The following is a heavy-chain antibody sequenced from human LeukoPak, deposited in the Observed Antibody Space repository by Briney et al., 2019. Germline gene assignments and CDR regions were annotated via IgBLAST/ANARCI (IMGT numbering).Heavy chain of an antibody. CDR2: LHISGNK. Sequence: KPSETLSLTCTVSGGSMAPYHWTWIRRPAGKGLEWIGRLHISGNKNYNPSLKGRVTISLDTSKNQFSLEMTSVTAADTDVYFCARDPLRSSFDSWGRGILVTVSS. J-gene: IGHJ4*02. V-gene: IGHV4-4*07. CDR1: GGSMAPYH. D-gene: IGHD6-13*01. CDR3: ARDPLRSSFDS.